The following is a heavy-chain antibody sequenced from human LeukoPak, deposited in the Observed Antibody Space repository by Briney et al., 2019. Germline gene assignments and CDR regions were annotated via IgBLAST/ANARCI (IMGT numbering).Heavy chain of an antibody. Sequence: GGSLRLSCATSGFTFSSYAMSWVRQAPGKGLEWVSAISGSGGSTYYADSVKGRFTISRDNSKNTLYLQMYSLRAEDTAVYYCAKGGGYSYGYVYYWGQGTLVTVSS. D-gene: IGHD5-18*01. J-gene: IGHJ4*02. CDR1: GFTFSSYA. V-gene: IGHV3-23*01. CDR2: ISGSGGST. CDR3: AKGGGYSYGYVYY.